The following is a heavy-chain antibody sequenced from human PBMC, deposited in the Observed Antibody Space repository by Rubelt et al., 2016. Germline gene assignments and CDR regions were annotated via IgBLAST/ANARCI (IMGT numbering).Heavy chain of an antibody. Sequence: GRSLRLSCAPSGFIFSNYAMHWVRQAPGKGLEWVAIIWYDRSDKYYSDSVKGRFTISRDNSKNTLYLQMNSLRADDTAVYYCARDWGDPRVEIHYGMDVWGQGTTVTVSS. CDR3: ARDWGDPRVEIHYGMDV. CDR2: IWYDRSDK. J-gene: IGHJ6*02. V-gene: IGHV3-33*01. D-gene: IGHD5-24*01. CDR1: GFIFSNYA.